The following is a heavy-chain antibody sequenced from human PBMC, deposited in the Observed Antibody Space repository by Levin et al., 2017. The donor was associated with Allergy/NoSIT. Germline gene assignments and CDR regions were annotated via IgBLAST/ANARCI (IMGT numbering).Heavy chain of an antibody. D-gene: IGHD3-16*02. Sequence: SETLSLTCTVSGGSISSSSYYWGWIRQPPGKGLEWIGSIYYSGSTYYNPSLKSRVTISVDTSKNQFSLKLSSVTAADTAVYYCARVVDYDYVWGSYRYDYYYGMDVWGQGTTVTVSS. V-gene: IGHV4-39*07. CDR2: IYYSGST. CDR3: ARVVDYDYVWGSYRYDYYYGMDV. CDR1: GGSISSSSYY. J-gene: IGHJ6*02.